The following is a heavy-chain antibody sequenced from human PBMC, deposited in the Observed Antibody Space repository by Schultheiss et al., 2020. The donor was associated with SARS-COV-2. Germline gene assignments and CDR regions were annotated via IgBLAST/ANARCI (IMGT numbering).Heavy chain of an antibody. J-gene: IGHJ3*02. V-gene: IGHV4-59*08. Sequence: SETLSLTCTVSGGSISSYYWSWIRQPPGKGLEWIGYIYYSGSTNYNPSLKSRVTISVDTSKNQFSLKLSSVTAADTAVYYCAKLNVFPRSDAFDIWGQGTMVTVSS. CDR3: AKLNVFPRSDAFDI. CDR1: GGSISSYY. D-gene: IGHD2-21*01. CDR2: IYYSGST.